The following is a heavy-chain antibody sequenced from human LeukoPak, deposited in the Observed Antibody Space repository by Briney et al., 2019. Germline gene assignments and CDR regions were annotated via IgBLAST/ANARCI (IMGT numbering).Heavy chain of an antibody. CDR2: IYYSGYT. V-gene: IGHV4-34*01. CDR3: ARATDYYDNSGKIDY. J-gene: IGHJ4*02. D-gene: IGHD3-22*01. CDR1: GGSFSGYY. Sequence: SETLSLTCAVYGGSFSGYYWSWIRQPPGKGLEWIGDIYYSGYTNYNPSLKSRVTISVDTSKNQFSLNLNSVTAADAAVYYCARATDYYDNSGKIDYWSQGTLVTVSS.